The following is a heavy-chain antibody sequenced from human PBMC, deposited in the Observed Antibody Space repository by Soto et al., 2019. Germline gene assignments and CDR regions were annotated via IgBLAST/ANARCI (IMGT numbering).Heavy chain of an antibody. CDR1: SGSISTANW. Sequence: QVPLQESGPRLVRPSGTLSLTCTVSSGSISTANWWSWVRQPPGRGLEWIGEIYHSGSTNYNLSLKSRVTLSVDKSKNQFSLSLTSVTAADTAIYYCARRGGGVVLAATTPFDYWGQGILVTVSS. CDR2: IYHSGST. V-gene: IGHV4-4*02. CDR3: ARRGGGVVLAATTPFDY. D-gene: IGHD2-15*01. J-gene: IGHJ4*02.